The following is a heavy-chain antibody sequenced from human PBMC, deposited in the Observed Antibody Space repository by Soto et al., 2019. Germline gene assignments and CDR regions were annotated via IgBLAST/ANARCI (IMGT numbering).Heavy chain of an antibody. V-gene: IGHV3-30*18. J-gene: IGHJ6*02. Sequence: XGSLILSCAASGFTFTSYGMHWVRQAPGKGLEWVSVIAYGGIDKYYGSSVKGRFTTSRDSSKNTLYLQMDSLSSEDTAVYYCAKGSYGGRYGMDVWGRGTTVTVSS. CDR3: AKGSYGGRYGMDV. D-gene: IGHD4-17*01. CDR2: IAYGGIDK. CDR1: GFTFTSYG.